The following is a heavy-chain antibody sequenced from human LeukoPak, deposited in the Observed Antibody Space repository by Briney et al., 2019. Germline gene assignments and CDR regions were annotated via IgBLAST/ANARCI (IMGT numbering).Heavy chain of an antibody. CDR1: GYSFTRYG. D-gene: IGHD1-26*01. V-gene: IGHV1-18*01. CDR3: ARSGRGTYYYFDL. CDR2: ISGSNGNT. J-gene: IGHJ4*02. Sequence: GASVKVSCKASGYSFTRYGISRVRQAPGQGFEWMGWISGSNGNTNYAQKFQGRVTMTTDTSTGTAYMDLRNLRFDDTAVYFCARSGRGTYYYFDLWGQGTLVTVSS.